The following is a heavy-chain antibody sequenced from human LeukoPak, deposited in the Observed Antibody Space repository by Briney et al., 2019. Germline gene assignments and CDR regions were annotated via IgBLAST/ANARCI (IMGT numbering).Heavy chain of an antibody. Sequence: GGSLRLSCAAYELTLTTYAMQWVRQTPGRGLGYVSALSSDGATTYYADSVKCRFISSRDKTKNTVYLQMGSVRSKDTGVYYCARARRSGQQSYYFGCWGQGTPVIASS. V-gene: IGHV3-64*02. CDR2: LSSDGATT. CDR3: ARARRSGQQSYYFGC. J-gene: IGHJ4*02. D-gene: IGHD6-19*01. CDR1: ELTLTTYA.